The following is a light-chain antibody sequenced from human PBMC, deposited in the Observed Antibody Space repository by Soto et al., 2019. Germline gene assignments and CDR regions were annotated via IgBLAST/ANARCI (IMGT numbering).Light chain of an antibody. V-gene: IGKV1-9*01. CDR1: QGISSF. Sequence: IQLTQSPSFLSASVVDRVTITCRASQGISSFLAWYQQKQGKAPKLLIYGASTLQSGVPSRFSGSGSGTDFTLTIGSLQPEDFATYYCQQLNSFPIPFGPGTKVDIK. CDR2: GAS. CDR3: QQLNSFPIP. J-gene: IGKJ3*01.